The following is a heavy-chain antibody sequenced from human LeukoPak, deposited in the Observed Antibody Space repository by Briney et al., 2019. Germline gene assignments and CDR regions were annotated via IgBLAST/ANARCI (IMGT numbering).Heavy chain of an antibody. Sequence: AASVKVSCKASGGTFSSYAISWVRQAPGQGLEWMGGIIPIFGTANYAQKFQGRVTITADESTSTAYMELSSLRSEDTAVYYCARSSWVLRYFDWLLSYYYYYGMDVWGQGTTVTVSS. V-gene: IGHV1-69*13. CDR2: IIPIFGTA. CDR1: GGTFSSYA. J-gene: IGHJ6*02. D-gene: IGHD3-9*01. CDR3: ARSSWVLRYFDWLLSYYYYYGMDV.